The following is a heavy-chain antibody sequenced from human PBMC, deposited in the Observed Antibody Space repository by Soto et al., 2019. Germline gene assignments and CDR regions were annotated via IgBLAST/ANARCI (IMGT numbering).Heavy chain of an antibody. J-gene: IGHJ4*01. V-gene: IGHV3-53*01. CDR2: LWSAGLT. D-gene: IGHD2-15*01. Sequence: GGSLRLSCAASGFTVSSKYMTWVRQAPGKGLEWVSILWSAGLTYYADSVKGRSTISRDNFKNTVYLQMNGPGVEDSGVYFCARELPPDLWGQGTLVTVSS. CDR3: ARELPPDL. CDR1: GFTVSSKY.